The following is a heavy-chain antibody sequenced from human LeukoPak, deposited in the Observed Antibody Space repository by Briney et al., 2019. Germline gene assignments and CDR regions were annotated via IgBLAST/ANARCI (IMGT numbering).Heavy chain of an antibody. V-gene: IGHV1-18*01. D-gene: IGHD6-13*01. CDR3: ARDRGSSWPDAFDI. CDR2: ISAYNGNT. Sequence: ASVKVSCKASGGTFSSYAISWVRQAPGQGLEWMGWISAYNGNTNYAQKLQGRVTMTTDTSTSTAYMELRSLRSDDTAVYYCARDRGSSWPDAFDIWGQGTMVTVSS. CDR1: GGTFSSYA. J-gene: IGHJ3*02.